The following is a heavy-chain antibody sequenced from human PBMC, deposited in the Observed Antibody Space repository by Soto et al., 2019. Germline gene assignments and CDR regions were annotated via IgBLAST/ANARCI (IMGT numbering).Heavy chain of an antibody. Sequence: QVQLVQSGAEVKKPGSSVKVSYKASGGTFSSYAISWVRQAPGQGLEWMGGIIPIFGTANYAQKFQGRVTITADKSTSTAYMELSSLRSEDTAVYYCARVGLRLTTAYYYYGMDVWGQGTTVTVSS. CDR2: IIPIFGTA. CDR1: GGTFSSYA. J-gene: IGHJ6*02. D-gene: IGHD4-17*01. V-gene: IGHV1-69*06. CDR3: ARVGLRLTTAYYYYGMDV.